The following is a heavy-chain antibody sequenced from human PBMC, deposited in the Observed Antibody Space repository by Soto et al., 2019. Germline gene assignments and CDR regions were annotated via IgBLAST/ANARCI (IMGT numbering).Heavy chain of an antibody. J-gene: IGHJ4*02. CDR1: GGSISSGGYY. CDR3: ASLSPRHEFDY. V-gene: IGHV4-31*03. Sequence: QVQLQESGPGLVKPSQTLSLTCTVSGGSISSGGYYWSWIRQHPGKGLEWIGYIYYSGSTYYNPSLKSRVTVSVDTSKNHFSLKLCSVTAADTAVYYCASLSPRHEFDYWGQGSLVAVSS. D-gene: IGHD6-6*01. CDR2: IYYSGST.